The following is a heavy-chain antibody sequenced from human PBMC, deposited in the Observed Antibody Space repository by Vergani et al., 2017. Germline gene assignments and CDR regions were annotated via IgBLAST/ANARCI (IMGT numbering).Heavy chain of an antibody. CDR1: GFTFSNAW. D-gene: IGHD6-13*01. Sequence: EVQLVESGGGLVKPGGSLRLSCAASGFTFSNAWMSWVRQAPGKGLEWVSHISGGGGDKYYADSVKGRFTISSDNAAKILYLQRSSLRASDSAMYYWVRRYGHHSSWSNNFDYWGQGTLVTVSS. CDR3: VRRYGHHSSWSNNFDY. V-gene: IGHV3-23*04. J-gene: IGHJ4*02. CDR2: ISGGGGDK.